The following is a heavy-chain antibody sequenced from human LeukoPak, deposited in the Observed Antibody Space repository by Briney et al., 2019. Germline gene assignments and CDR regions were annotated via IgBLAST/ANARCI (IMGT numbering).Heavy chain of an antibody. J-gene: IGHJ3*02. D-gene: IGHD3-10*01. Sequence: PSETLSLTCTVSGGSISSSSYYWGWIRQPPGKGLEWIGSIYYSGSTYYNPSLKSRVTISVDTSKNQFSLKLSSVTAADTAVYYCARDSRLVRGVLDAFDIWGQGTMVTVSS. CDR3: ARDSRLVRGVLDAFDI. CDR2: IYYSGST. V-gene: IGHV4-39*07. CDR1: GGSISSSSYY.